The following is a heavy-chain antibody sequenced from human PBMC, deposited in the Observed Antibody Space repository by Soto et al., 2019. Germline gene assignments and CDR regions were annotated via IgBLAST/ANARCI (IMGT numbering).Heavy chain of an antibody. CDR1: GFSFSSYA. Sequence: GGSLRLSCAASGFSFSSYAMSCLRQAPGKGLEWFSTISGSRGSTYYADSVKGRFTISGDNSKNTLYLQMNSLRAEDTAVYYCAKILRYPNWFDPWGQGTLVTVSS. V-gene: IGHV3-23*01. CDR3: AKILRYPNWFDP. CDR2: ISGSRGST. J-gene: IGHJ5*02. D-gene: IGHD3-9*01.